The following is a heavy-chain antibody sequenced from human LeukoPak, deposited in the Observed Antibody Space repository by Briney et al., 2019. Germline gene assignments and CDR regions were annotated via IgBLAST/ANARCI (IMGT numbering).Heavy chain of an antibody. CDR1: GGSINGYY. CDR2: IYYSGST. Sequence: SETLSLTCTVSGGSINGYYWSWIRQPPGKGLEWIGYIYYSGSTNYNPSLKSRVTISVDTSKNQFSLKLSSVTAADTAVYYCARDRHFDWLHYNWFDPWGQGTLVTVSS. CDR3: ARDRHFDWLHYNWFDP. D-gene: IGHD3-9*01. J-gene: IGHJ5*02. V-gene: IGHV4-59*01.